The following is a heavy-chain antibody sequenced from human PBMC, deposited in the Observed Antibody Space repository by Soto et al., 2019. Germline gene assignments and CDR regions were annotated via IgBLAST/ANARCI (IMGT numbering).Heavy chain of an antibody. CDR1: GFSLTTSGVG. J-gene: IGHJ4*02. D-gene: IGHD3-3*01. CDR2: IYWDDDK. Sequence: QITLKESGPTVVKPTETLTLTCTFSGFSLTTSGVGVGWVRQSPGKAPEWLALIYWDDDKRYSTSLKSRLTITKDTSKNQVVQTMANVDPADTATYYCAHRVLRTVFGLVTTTAIYFDFWGQGTPVVVSS. V-gene: IGHV2-5*02. CDR3: AHRVLRTVFGLVTTTAIYFDF.